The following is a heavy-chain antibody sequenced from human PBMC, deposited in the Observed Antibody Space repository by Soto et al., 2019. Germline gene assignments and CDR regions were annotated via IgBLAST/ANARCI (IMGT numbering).Heavy chain of an antibody. V-gene: IGHV4-39*01. D-gene: IGHD3-22*01. CDR1: GGSISSSSYY. CDR3: ASRYYYDSSGYYY. J-gene: IGHJ4*02. CDR2: IYYSGST. Sequence: QLQLQESGPGLVKPSETLSLTCTVSGGSISSSSYYWGWIRQPPGKGLEWIGSIYYSGSTYYNPSLKSRVTISVDTSKNQFSLKLSSVTAADTAVYYCASRYYYDSSGYYYWGQGTLVTVSS.